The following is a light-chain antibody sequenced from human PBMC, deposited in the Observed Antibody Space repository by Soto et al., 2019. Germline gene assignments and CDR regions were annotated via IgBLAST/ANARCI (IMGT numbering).Light chain of an antibody. J-gene: IGLJ1*01. V-gene: IGLV2-14*01. Sequence: QSALTQPASVSGSPGQSIIISCAGTSSDVGGYNYVSWYQHHPGKAPKLMIYEVSSRPLGVSNRFSGSKSGNTASLTISGLQAEDDGDYYCTSYTTSSTYVFGTGTKVTVL. CDR2: EVS. CDR3: TSYTTSSTYV. CDR1: SSDVGGYNY.